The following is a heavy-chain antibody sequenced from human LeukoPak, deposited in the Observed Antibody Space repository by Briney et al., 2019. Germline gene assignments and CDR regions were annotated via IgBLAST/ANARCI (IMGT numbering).Heavy chain of an antibody. J-gene: IGHJ6*03. CDR3: ARGHPGGNYRDYYMDV. V-gene: IGHV1-2*02. Sequence: ASVKVSCKASGYIFIDYYLNWVRQAPGQGLEWMGLINVHTGGMIYAQDFRGRVAMTRDTSISTAYMELSRLTSDDTAVYYCARGHPGGNYRDYYMDVWGKGTTVTVSS. CDR1: GYIFIDYY. CDR2: INVHTGGM. D-gene: IGHD1-26*01.